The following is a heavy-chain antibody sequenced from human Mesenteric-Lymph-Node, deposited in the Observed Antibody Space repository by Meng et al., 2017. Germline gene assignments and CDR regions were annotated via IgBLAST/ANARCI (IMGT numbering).Heavy chain of an antibody. Sequence: QVQLQQWGAGLLQPSETLSLTCAIYCGSFSEYYWTWIRQPPEKGLEWIGEINHSGSTNYNPSLQSRVTISVDTSKNQFSLKLSSVTVADTAVYYCARVASWRPWGQGTLVTVSS. CDR2: INHSGST. D-gene: IGHD1-26*01. J-gene: IGHJ5*02. CDR1: CGSFSEYY. CDR3: ARVASWRP. V-gene: IGHV4-34*01.